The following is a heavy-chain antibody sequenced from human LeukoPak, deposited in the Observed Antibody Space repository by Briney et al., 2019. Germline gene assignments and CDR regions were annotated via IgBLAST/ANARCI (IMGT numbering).Heavy chain of an antibody. V-gene: IGHV4-30-4*01. CDR2: IYYSGST. Sequence: SQTLSLTCTVSGGSISSGDYYWSWIRQPPGKGLEWIGYIYYSGSTYYNPSLKSRVTISVDTSKNQFSLKLSSVTAADTAVYYCARFDIVVVTGGFDPWGQGTLVTVSS. CDR1: GGSISSGDYY. D-gene: IGHD2-21*02. J-gene: IGHJ5*02. CDR3: ARFDIVVVTGGFDP.